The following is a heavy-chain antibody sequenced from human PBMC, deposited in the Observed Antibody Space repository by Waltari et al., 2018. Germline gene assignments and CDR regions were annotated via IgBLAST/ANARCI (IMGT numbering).Heavy chain of an antibody. D-gene: IGHD1-1*01. Sequence: QVQLQESGPGLVKPSETLSLPCTVSGGPISSYYWSWIRQPPGKGLEWIGYIYYSGSTNYNPSLKSRVTISVDTSKNQFSLKLSSVTAADTAVYYCAARGTDYYYYMDVWGKGTTVTVSS. CDR2: IYYSGST. CDR3: AARGTDYYYYMDV. CDR1: GGPISSYY. V-gene: IGHV4-59*01. J-gene: IGHJ6*03.